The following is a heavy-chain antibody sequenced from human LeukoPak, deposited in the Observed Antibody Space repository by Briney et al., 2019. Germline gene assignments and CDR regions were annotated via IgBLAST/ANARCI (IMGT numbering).Heavy chain of an antibody. V-gene: IGHV4-59*08. Sequence: SETLSLTCTVSGGSISTYYWSRIRQSPGKGLDWIGYIHDTGSTNYNPSLKSRVSISVDRSKSQFSLHLSSVTAADTAVYFCARVEPYSYYFGMDVWGRGTTVTVSS. D-gene: IGHD1-26*01. CDR1: GGSISTYY. CDR3: ARVEPYSYYFGMDV. CDR2: IHDTGST. J-gene: IGHJ6*02.